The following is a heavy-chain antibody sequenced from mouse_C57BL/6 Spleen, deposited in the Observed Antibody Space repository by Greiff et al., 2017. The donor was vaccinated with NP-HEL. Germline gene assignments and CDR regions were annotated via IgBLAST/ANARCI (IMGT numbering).Heavy chain of an antibody. J-gene: IGHJ3*01. CDR1: GFTFSDYG. Sequence: EVQLVESGGGLVKPGGSLKLSCAASGFTFSDYGMHWVRQAPEKGLEWVAYISSGSSTIYYADTVKGRFTISRDNAKNTLFLQMTSLRSGDTVMYDCAMDGGCAYWGQGTLVTVSA. D-gene: IGHD2-3*01. CDR2: ISSGSSTI. V-gene: IGHV5-17*01. CDR3: AMDGGCAY.